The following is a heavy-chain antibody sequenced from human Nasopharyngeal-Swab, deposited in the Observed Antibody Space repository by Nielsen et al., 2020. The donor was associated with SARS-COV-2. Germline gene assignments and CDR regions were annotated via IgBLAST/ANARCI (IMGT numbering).Heavy chain of an antibody. CDR1: GFTFSSYA. CDR2: ISSDGSNK. D-gene: IGHD2-15*01. Sequence: GESLKISCAASGFTFSSYAMHWVRQAPGKGLEWVAVISSDGSNKYYADSVKGRFTISRYNSKNTLYLKMNRLRAEDTAVYCAREGVAATPYCDYWGQGTLVTVSS. V-gene: IGHV3-30-3*01. CDR3: AREGVAATPYCDY. J-gene: IGHJ4*02.